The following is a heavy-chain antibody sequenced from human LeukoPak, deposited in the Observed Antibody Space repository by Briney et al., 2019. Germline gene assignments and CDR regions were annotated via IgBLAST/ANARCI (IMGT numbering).Heavy chain of an antibody. D-gene: IGHD3-9*01. CDR3: AREGYRVLTGYYRGYNWFDP. V-gene: IGHV4-31*03. CDR2: IYYSGST. CDR1: GGSTSSGGYY. Sequence: SETLSLTCTVSGGSTSSGGYYWSWIRQHPGKGLEWIGYIYYSGSTYYNPSLKSRVTISVDTSRNQFSLKLSSVTAADTAVYYCAREGYRVLTGYYRGYNWFDPWGQGTLVTVSS. J-gene: IGHJ5*02.